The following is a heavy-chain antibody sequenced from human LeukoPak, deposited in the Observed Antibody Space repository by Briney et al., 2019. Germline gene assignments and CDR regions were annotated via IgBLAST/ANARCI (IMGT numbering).Heavy chain of an antibody. J-gene: IGHJ3*01. CDR2: IYISGNT. CDR3: ARERRLLRGDAFDV. V-gene: IGHV4-4*07. CDR1: GGSLNTYY. D-gene: IGHD4-23*01. Sequence: PSETLSLTCSVSGGSLNTYYWSWIRQPAGKGLEWIGRIYISGNTNYNPSLQSRVTMSVDTSKNQFSLKVSSVTAADTAVCYCARERRLLRGDAFDVWGQGTRVTVSS.